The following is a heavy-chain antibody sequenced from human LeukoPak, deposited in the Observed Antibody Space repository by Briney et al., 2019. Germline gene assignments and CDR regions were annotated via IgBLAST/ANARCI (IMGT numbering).Heavy chain of an antibody. CDR2: IIPIFGTA. Sequence: GASVKGSCKASGGTFSSYAISWVRQAPGQGLEWMGGIIPIFGTANYAQKFQGRVTITADESTSTASMKLSSLSSEDTAVYYCARAGYDILTGYYDYYYYGMDVWGQGTTVTVSS. V-gene: IGHV1-69*13. CDR1: GGTFSSYA. D-gene: IGHD3-9*01. CDR3: ARAGYDILTGYYDYYYYGMDV. J-gene: IGHJ6*02.